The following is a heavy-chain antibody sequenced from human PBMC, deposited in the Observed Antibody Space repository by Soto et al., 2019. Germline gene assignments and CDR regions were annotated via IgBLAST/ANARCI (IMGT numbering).Heavy chain of an antibody. CDR1: GFIFSSYG. CDR2: ISYDGSNK. Sequence: QVQLVESGGGVVQPGRSLRLSCAASGFIFSSYGMHWVRQAPGKGLEWVAVISYDGSNKHYADSVKGRFTISRDNSKNTRYLQVNSLRAEDTAVYYCAREVWSGPMDVWGQGTTVTVSS. D-gene: IGHD3-3*01. V-gene: IGHV3-30*03. J-gene: IGHJ6*02. CDR3: AREVWSGPMDV.